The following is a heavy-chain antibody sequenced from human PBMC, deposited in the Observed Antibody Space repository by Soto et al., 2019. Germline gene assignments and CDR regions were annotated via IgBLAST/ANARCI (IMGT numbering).Heavy chain of an antibody. V-gene: IGHV1-58*02. CDR3: AGDKGPYCSGGSSYSGDYDY. CDR2: IVVGSGNT. J-gene: IGHJ4*02. D-gene: IGHD2-15*01. CDR1: GYTFTSYY. Sequence: SVKVSCKASGYTFTSYYMHWVRQARGQRLEWIGWIVVGSGNTNYAQKFQERVTITRDMSTSTAYMELSSLRSEDTAVYYCAGDKGPYCSGGSSYSGDYDYWGQGTLVTVSS.